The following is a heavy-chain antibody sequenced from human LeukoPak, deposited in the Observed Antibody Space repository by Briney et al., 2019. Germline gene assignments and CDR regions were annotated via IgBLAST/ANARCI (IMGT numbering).Heavy chain of an antibody. CDR1: GGSISSYY. D-gene: IGHD7-27*01. CDR3: ASRKLGNDY. J-gene: IGHJ4*02. Sequence: SETLSLTCTVSGGSISSYYWNWIRQPPGKGLEWIGYIYYSGSTNYNPSLKSRVTISVDTSKNQFSLRLSSVTAADTAVYYCASRKLGNDYWGQGTLVTVSS. CDR2: IYYSGST. V-gene: IGHV4-59*01.